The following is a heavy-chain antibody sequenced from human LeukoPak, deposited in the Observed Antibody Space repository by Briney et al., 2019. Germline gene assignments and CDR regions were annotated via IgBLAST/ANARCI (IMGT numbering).Heavy chain of an antibody. Sequence: QSGGSLRLSCIASGFTFRNYDMSWVRQAPGKGLEWVAFIRFDGTNTYYSDFVKGQFTISRDNSKNTLFLQMNSLRAEDTAMYYCARNCYRSSDSWGYFDYWGQGTLVTVSS. D-gene: IGHD2-21*01. CDR3: ARNCYRSSDSWGYFDY. J-gene: IGHJ4*02. CDR1: GFTFRNYD. CDR2: IRFDGTNT. V-gene: IGHV3-30*02.